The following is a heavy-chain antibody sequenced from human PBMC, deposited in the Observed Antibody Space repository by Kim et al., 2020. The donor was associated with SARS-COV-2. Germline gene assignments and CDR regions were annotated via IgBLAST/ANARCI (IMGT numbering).Heavy chain of an antibody. CDR3: GRGTLSFDFDI. CDR1: GFSFSFFG. CDR2: ISKDGTSI. D-gene: IGHD3-9*01. J-gene: IGHJ3*02. Sequence: GGSLRLSCAASGFSFSFFGLHWVRQAPGKGLEWLAFISKDGTSISYSESVNGRFTISRDNSKNTFHLQMNSLRDDDTAVYYCGRGTLSFDFDIWGQGTMV. V-gene: IGHV3-30*03.